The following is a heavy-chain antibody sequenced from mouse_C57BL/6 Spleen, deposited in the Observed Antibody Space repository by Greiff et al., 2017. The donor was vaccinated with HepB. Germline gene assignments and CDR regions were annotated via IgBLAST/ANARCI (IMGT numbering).Heavy chain of an antibody. Sequence: VQLQQSGPVLVKPGASVKMSCKASGYTFTDYYMNWVKQSHGKSLEWIGVINPYNGGTSYNQKLKGKATLTVDKSSSTAYMELNSLTSEDSAVYYCARGGGDAMDYWGQGTSVTVSS. CDR2: INPYNGGT. CDR1: GYTFTDYY. CDR3: ARGGGDAMDY. J-gene: IGHJ4*01. V-gene: IGHV1-19*01.